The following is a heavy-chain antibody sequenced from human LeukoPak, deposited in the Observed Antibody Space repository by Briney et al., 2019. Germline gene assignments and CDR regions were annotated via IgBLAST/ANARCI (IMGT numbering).Heavy chain of an antibody. Sequence: GESLKISCKGSGYSFTSYWIGWVRQMPGKGLEWMGIIYPGDSDTRYSPSFQGQVTISADKSISTAYLQWSSLKASDTAMYYCGRLAGELDYYYGMDVWGNGTTVTVSS. CDR2: IYPGDSDT. CDR1: GYSFTSYW. D-gene: IGHD3-10*01. V-gene: IGHV5-51*01. J-gene: IGHJ6*04. CDR3: GRLAGELDYYYGMDV.